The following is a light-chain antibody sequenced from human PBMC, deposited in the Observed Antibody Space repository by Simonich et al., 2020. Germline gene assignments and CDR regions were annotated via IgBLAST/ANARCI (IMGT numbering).Light chain of an antibody. V-gene: IGLV6-57*01. CDR3: QSYDSSNQV. Sequence: NFMLTQPHSVSESPGKTVTISCTRSSGSMASNYVQWYQQRPGSSPTTVIYEDNQRPSWVPDRFSGSIDSSSNSASLTISGLKTEDEADYYCQSYDSSNQVFGGGTKLTVL. CDR1: SGSMASNY. J-gene: IGLJ3*02. CDR2: EDN.